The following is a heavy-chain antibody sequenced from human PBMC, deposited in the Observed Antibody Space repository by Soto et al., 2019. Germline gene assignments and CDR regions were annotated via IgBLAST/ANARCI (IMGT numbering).Heavy chain of an antibody. D-gene: IGHD6-6*01. CDR1: GYTFSNYG. CDR3: AREGQLGY. V-gene: IGHV1-18*01. J-gene: IGHJ4*02. Sequence: QVQLLQSGAEVKKPGASVKVSCKASGYTFSNYGFSWVRQAPGQGLEWMGWISGYNGNTNYAERLQGRVTTTTDTSTRTAYMELKSLRYDDTAVYYCAREGQLGYWGQGTPVTVSS. CDR2: ISGYNGNT.